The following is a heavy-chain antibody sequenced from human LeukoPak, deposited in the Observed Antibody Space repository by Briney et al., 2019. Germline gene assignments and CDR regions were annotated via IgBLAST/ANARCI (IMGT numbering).Heavy chain of an antibody. Sequence: SLRLSCAASGFTFSSYEMNWVRQAPGKGVEGVSYISSSGSNIYYADSVKGGFTISRDNPKNTLYLQMNSLRAEDTAVYYCARDHRGSGSRYYYYYMDVWGKGTTVTVSS. CDR2: ISSSGSNI. V-gene: IGHV3-48*03. J-gene: IGHJ6*03. CDR1: GFTFSSYE. D-gene: IGHD3-10*01. CDR3: ARDHRGSGSRYYYYYMDV.